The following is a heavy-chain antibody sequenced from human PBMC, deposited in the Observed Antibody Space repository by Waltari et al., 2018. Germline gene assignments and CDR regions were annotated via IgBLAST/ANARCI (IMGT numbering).Heavy chain of an antibody. CDR1: GFTFSNAW. J-gene: IGHJ4*02. CDR3: ARSWNYIYFDY. D-gene: IGHD1-7*01. V-gene: IGHV3-15*01. Sequence: EVQLVESGGGLVKPGGSLRLSCAASGFTFSNAWMSWVRQAPGKGLGGVGRIKSKTDGGTTDYAAPVKGRVTISRDDSKNTLYLQMNSLRAEDTAVYYCARSWNYIYFDYWGQGTLVTVSS. CDR2: IKSKTDGGTT.